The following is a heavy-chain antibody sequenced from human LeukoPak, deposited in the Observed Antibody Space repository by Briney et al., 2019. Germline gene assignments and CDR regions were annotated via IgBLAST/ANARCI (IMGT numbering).Heavy chain of an antibody. CDR1: GGSISSSSYY. CDR3: ARLYDSSGYDLATKVYFDY. J-gene: IGHJ4*02. V-gene: IGHV4-39*01. Sequence: SETLSLTCTVSGGSISSSSYYWGWIRQPPGKGLEWIGSIYYSGSTYYNPSLKSRVTISVDTSKNQFSLKLSSVTAADTAVYYCARLYDSSGYDLATKVYFDYWGQGTLVTVSS. D-gene: IGHD3-22*01. CDR2: IYYSGST.